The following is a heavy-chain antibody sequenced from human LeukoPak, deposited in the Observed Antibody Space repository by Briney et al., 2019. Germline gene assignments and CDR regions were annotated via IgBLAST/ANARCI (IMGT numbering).Heavy chain of an antibody. CDR3: ARDLSNVPGQY. D-gene: IGHD3-10*02. CDR2: ISYDGSIK. V-gene: IGHV3-30-3*01. J-gene: IGHJ4*02. Sequence: PGRSLRLSCAASGFTFSSYAMRWVRQAPGKGLEWVAVISYDGSIKYYADSVKGRFTISTDISKSTLSLQMNSLRPEDTALYYCARDLSNVPGQYWGQGTLVTVSS. CDR1: GFTFSSYA.